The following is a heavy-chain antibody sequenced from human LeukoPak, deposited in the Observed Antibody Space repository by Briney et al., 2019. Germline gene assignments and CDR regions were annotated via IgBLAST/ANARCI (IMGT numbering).Heavy chain of an antibody. D-gene: IGHD3-10*01. J-gene: IGHJ4*02. CDR2: IIPIFGTA. V-gene: IGHV1-69*13. CDR3: ARREREYAGSGSYNFDY. Sequence: SVKVSCKASGGTFSNSPISWVRQAPGQGLEWMGGIIPIFGTANYAQKFQGRVTITADESTSTAHMELSSLRSEDAAVYYCARREREYAGSGSYNFDYWGQGTLVTVSS. CDR1: GGTFSNSP.